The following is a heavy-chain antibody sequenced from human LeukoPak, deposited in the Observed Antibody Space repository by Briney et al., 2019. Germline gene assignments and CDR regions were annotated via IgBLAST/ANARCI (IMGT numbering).Heavy chain of an antibody. D-gene: IGHD6-13*01. CDR2: IYYSGST. Sequence: SETLSLTCTVSGGSISSYYCSWIRQPPGKGLEWIGYIYYSGSTNYNPSLKSRVTISVDTSKNQFSLKLSSVTAADTAVYYCARHVPYSSSWYNWFDPWGQGTLVTVSS. V-gene: IGHV4-59*08. CDR3: ARHVPYSSSWYNWFDP. CDR1: GGSISSYY. J-gene: IGHJ5*02.